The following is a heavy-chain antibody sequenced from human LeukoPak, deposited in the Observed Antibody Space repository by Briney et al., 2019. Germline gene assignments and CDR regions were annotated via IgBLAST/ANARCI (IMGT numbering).Heavy chain of an antibody. D-gene: IGHD2-8*01. CDR1: GGSISSYY. Sequence: SETLSLTCTVSGGSISSYYWSWIRQPPGKGLEWIGYVYTSGSTNYNPSLKSRVTISVDTSKNQFSLKLSSVTAADTAVYYCVRHVPYCTNGVCYTLFDYWGQGTLVTVSS. CDR2: VYTSGST. V-gene: IGHV4-4*09. CDR3: VRHVPYCTNGVCYTLFDY. J-gene: IGHJ4*02.